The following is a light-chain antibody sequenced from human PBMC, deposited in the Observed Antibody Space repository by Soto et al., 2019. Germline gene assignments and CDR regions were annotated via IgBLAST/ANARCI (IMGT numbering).Light chain of an antibody. CDR3: QQFSSYPLT. CDR2: GAS. V-gene: IGKV3-15*01. Sequence: EILMTQSPATLSVSPGERATLSCRASQSVSSYLAWYQQKPGQPPRLLIYGASTRATGIPARFSGSGSGTEFTLTISSLQSEDFAVYYCQQFSSYPLTFGGGTKVEIK. CDR1: QSVSSY. J-gene: IGKJ4*01.